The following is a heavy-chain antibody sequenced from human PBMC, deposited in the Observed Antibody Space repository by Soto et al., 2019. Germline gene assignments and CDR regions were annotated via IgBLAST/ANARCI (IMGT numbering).Heavy chain of an antibody. Sequence: PGESLKISCKGSGYSFTSYWIGWVRQMPGKGLEWMGIIYPGDSDTRYSPSFQGQVTISADKSISTAYLQWSSLKASDTAMYYCSRAVVVVPAAIPTPNWFDPWGQGTLVTVS. CDR1: GYSFTSYW. J-gene: IGHJ5*02. CDR3: SRAVVVVPAAIPTPNWFDP. CDR2: IYPGDSDT. D-gene: IGHD2-2*02. V-gene: IGHV5-51*01.